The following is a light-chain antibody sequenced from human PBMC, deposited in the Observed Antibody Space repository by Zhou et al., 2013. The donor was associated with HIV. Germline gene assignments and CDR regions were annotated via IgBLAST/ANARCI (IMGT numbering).Light chain of an antibody. J-gene: IGKJ1*01. CDR2: KAS. CDR3: QQCNSPWT. Sequence: DIQMTQFPSNVSASVGDRVTITCRASQSISSWLAWYQQKPGKAPKLLIYKASSLESGVPSRFSGSGSGTEFTLTISSLQPDDFATYYCQQCNSPWTFGQGTKVEIK. CDR1: QSISSW. V-gene: IGKV1-5*03.